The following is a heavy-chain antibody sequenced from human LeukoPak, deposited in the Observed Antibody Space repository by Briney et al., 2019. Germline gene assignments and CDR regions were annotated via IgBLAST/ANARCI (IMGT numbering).Heavy chain of an antibody. CDR2: IVVGSGNT. CDR1: GFTFTSSA. V-gene: IGHV1-58*01. D-gene: IGHD4-17*01. Sequence: GTSVKVSCKASGFTFTSSAVQWVRQARGQRLEWIRWIVVGSGNTNYAQKFQERVTITRDMSTSTAYMELSSLRSEDTAVYYCAADPYDYGDYVLGYWGQGTLVIVSS. CDR3: AADPYDYGDYVLGY. J-gene: IGHJ4*02.